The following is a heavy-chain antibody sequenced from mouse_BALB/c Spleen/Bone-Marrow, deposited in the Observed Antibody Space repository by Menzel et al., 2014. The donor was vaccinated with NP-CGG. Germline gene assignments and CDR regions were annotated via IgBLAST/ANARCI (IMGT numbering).Heavy chain of an antibody. CDR2: ISYSGGT. CDR3: SRYYFGGGYNYALDY. CDR1: GYSITSDYA. Sequence: ESGPGLVKSSQSLSLTCTVTGYSITSDYAWNWIRQFPGNKLEWMGYISYSGGTSYNPSPKSRISLTRDTSKNQFFLQLNSVTTEDTATYYCSRYYFGGGYNYALDYWGQGTSVTVSS. V-gene: IGHV3-2*02. D-gene: IGHD1-1*01. J-gene: IGHJ4*01.